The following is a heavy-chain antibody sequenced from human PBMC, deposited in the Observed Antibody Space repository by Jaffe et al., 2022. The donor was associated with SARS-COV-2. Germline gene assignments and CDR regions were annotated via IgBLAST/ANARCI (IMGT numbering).Heavy chain of an antibody. CDR2: IKQDGSEK. D-gene: IGHD4-17*01. CDR3: ARGAPTVTTAGPIPY. J-gene: IGHJ4*02. CDR1: GFTFSSYW. Sequence: EVQLVESGGGLVQPGGSLRLSCAASGFTFSSYWMSWVRQAPGKGLEWVANIKQDGSEKYYVDSVKGRFTISRDNAKNSLYLQMNSLRAEDTAVYYCARGAPTVTTAGPIPYWGQGTLVTVSS. V-gene: IGHV3-7*03.